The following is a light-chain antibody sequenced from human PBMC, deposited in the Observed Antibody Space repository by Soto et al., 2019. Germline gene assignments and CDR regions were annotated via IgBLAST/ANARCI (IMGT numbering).Light chain of an antibody. Sequence: EIVMTQSPATLSVSPGERATLSCRASQSMRSNLAWYQQKPGQAPRLLIYEASNRATGVPARFSGSGSGTEFTLTISSLQSEDFAVYYCQQYDNWPPLTFGGGTKVDIK. V-gene: IGKV3-15*01. J-gene: IGKJ4*01. CDR3: QQYDNWPPLT. CDR2: EAS. CDR1: QSMRSN.